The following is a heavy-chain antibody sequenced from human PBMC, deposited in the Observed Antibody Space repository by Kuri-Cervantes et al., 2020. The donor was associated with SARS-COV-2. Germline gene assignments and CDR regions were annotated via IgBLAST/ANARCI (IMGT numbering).Heavy chain of an antibody. Sequence: GESLKISCAASGFTFSSYSMNWVRRAPGKGLEWVSYISSSSSTIYYADSVKGQFTISRDNAKNSLYLQMNSLRDEDTAVYYCARSRDGDYDPFDYWGQGTLVTVSS. CDR3: ARSRDGDYDPFDY. CDR1: GFTFSSYS. V-gene: IGHV3-48*02. CDR2: ISSSSSTI. D-gene: IGHD4-17*01. J-gene: IGHJ4*02.